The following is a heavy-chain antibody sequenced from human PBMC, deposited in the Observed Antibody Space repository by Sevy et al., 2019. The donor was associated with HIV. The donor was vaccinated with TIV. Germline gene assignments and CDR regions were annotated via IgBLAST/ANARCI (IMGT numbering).Heavy chain of an antibody. V-gene: IGHV3-30*02. CDR1: GFTFSSYG. CDR3: AKGSAYYDFWSGYYWEADAFDI. D-gene: IGHD3-3*01. Sequence: GESLKISCAASGFTFSSYGMHWVRQAPGKGLEWVAFIRYDGSNKYYADSVKGLFTISRDNSKNTLYLQMNSLRAEDTAVYYCAKGSAYYDFWSGYYWEADAFDIWGKGTMVTVSS. J-gene: IGHJ3*02. CDR2: IRYDGSNK.